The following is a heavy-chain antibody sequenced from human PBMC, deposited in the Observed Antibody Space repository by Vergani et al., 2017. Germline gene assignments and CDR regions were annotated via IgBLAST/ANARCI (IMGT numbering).Heavy chain of an antibody. D-gene: IGHD2-2*01. CDR2: IIPIFGTA. J-gene: IGHJ4*02. CDR1: GGTFSSYA. CDR3: ARDPHYCSSTSCAFGY. Sequence: QVQLVQSGAEVKKPGSSVKVSCKASGGTFSSYAISWVRQAPGQGLEWMGGIIPIFGTANYAQKFQGRVTITADESTSTDYMELSSLRSEDTAVYYCARDPHYCSSTSCAFGYWGQGTLVTVSS. V-gene: IGHV1-69*01.